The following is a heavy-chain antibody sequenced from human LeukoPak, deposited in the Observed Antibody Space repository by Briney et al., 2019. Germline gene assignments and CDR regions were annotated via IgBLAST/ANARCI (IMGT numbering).Heavy chain of an antibody. CDR2: IYYSGST. J-gene: IGHJ5*02. Sequence: PSETLSLTCTVSGGSISSSSYYWGWIRQPPGQGLEWFVSIYYSGSTYYNPSLKSRVTISVDTSKNQFSLKLSSVTAADTAVYYCARRGFGEPLGWFDPWGQGTLVTVSS. D-gene: IGHD3-10*01. CDR1: GGSISSSSYY. V-gene: IGHV4-39*01. CDR3: ARRGFGEPLGWFDP.